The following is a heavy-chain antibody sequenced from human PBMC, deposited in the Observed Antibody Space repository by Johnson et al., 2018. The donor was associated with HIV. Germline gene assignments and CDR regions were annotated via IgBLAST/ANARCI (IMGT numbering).Heavy chain of an antibody. Sequence: EVQPVESGGGLIQPGGSLRLSCAASGLPVSSNYLSWVRPAPGKGLEWVSVIYSGGSTYYAASVKGRFNLSRYNSKNTLYLQMNSLRAEDTAVYYCARATDSSGYYYDGSSDAFDILGQGTMVTVSS. CDR2: IYSGGST. V-gene: IGHV3-53*01. CDR1: GLPVSSNY. D-gene: IGHD3-22*01. J-gene: IGHJ3*02. CDR3: ARATDSSGYYYDGSSDAFDI.